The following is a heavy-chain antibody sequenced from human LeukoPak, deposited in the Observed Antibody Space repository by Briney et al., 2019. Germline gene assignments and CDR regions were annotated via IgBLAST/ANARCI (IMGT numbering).Heavy chain of an antibody. CDR3: ARDPGYSYGFPAFDI. Sequence: GGSLRLSCAASGFTFSSYSMNWVRQAPGKGLEWVSYISSSSSTIYYADSVKGRFTISRDNAKNSLYLQMNSLRAEDTAVYYCARDPGYSYGFPAFDIWGQGTMVTVSS. J-gene: IGHJ3*02. CDR1: GFTFSSYS. V-gene: IGHV3-48*01. D-gene: IGHD5-18*01. CDR2: ISSSSSTI.